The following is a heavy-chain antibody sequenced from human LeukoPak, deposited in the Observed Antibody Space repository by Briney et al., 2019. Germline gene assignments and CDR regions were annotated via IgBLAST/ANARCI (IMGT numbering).Heavy chain of an antibody. J-gene: IGHJ4*02. V-gene: IGHV1-18*01. D-gene: IGHD3-22*01. CDR2: ISAYNGNT. Sequence: GASVKVSCKASGYTFTSYGIGWVRQAPGQGLEWMGWISAYNGNTNYAQKLQGRVTMTTDTSTSTAYMELRSLRSDDTAVYYCAREVPTYYYDSTTPRYFDYWGQGTLVTVSS. CDR1: GYTFTSYG. CDR3: AREVPTYYYDSTTPRYFDY.